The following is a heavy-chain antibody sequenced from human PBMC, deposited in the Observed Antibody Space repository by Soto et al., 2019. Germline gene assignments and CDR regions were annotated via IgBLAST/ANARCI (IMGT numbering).Heavy chain of an antibody. CDR3: ATGRLCITHSGLAITYFDY. J-gene: IGHJ4*02. CDR1: SGSFSGYY. CDR2: ITHGVST. V-gene: IGHV4-34*01. Sequence: QVQLQQWGAGLLKPSETLSLTCAVYSGSFSGYYYSWIRQPPGKGLEWIGEITHGVSTTYSPSLKSRITMSLDTSKNHSSLKMTSVTAADTAVYYCATGRLCITHSGLAITYFDYWGQGSLVSVSS. D-gene: IGHD3-3*01.